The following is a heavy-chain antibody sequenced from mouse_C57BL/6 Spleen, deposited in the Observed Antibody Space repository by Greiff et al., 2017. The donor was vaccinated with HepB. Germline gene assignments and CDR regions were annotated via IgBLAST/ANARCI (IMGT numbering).Heavy chain of an antibody. CDR3: ARDGYLYYYAMDY. V-gene: IGHV3-6*01. CDR1: GYSITSGYY. Sequence: VQLQQSGPGLVKPSQSLSLTCSVTGYSITSGYYWNWIRQFPGNKLEWMGYISYDGSNNYNPSLKNRISITRDTSKNQFFLKLNSVTTEDTATYYCARDGYLYYYAMDYWGQGTSVTVSS. J-gene: IGHJ4*01. D-gene: IGHD2-2*01. CDR2: ISYDGSN.